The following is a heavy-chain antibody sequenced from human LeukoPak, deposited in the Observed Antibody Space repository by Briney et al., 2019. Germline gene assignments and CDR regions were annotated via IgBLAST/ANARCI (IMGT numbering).Heavy chain of an antibody. CDR1: GYTFTGYY. D-gene: IGHD2-2*01. CDR2: IYPNSGGT. CDR3: ARDHGDYAVGHDTFDV. J-gene: IGHJ3*01. Sequence: ASVKVSCKASGYTFTGYYMHWVRQAPGQGLEWMGWIYPNSGGTNYAQKFQGRVTMTWDTSISTAYMELSRLRSDDTAVYYCARDHGDYAVGHDTFDVWGQGTKVTVSS. V-gene: IGHV1-2*02.